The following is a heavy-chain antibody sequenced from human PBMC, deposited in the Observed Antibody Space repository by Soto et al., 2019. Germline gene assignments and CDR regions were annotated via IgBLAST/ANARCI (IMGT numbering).Heavy chain of an antibody. Sequence: QVQLVESGGGVVQPGRSLRLSCAASGFTFSSYGMHWVRQAPGKGLEWVAVISYDGSNKYYADSVKGRFTISRDNSKNTLYLKINSLRAEDTAVYYCAKDLIRGANYWGQGTLVTVSS. D-gene: IGHD3-10*01. J-gene: IGHJ4*02. CDR3: AKDLIRGANY. CDR1: GFTFSSYG. CDR2: ISYDGSNK. V-gene: IGHV3-30*18.